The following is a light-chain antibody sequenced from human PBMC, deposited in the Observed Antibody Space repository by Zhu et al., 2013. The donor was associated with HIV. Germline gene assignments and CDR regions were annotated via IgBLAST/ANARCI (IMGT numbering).Light chain of an antibody. J-gene: IGKJ2*03. CDR3: QQFGSSPLYS. V-gene: IGKV3-20*01. CDR1: QSVSSSY. CDR2: GAS. Sequence: EIVLTQSPGTLSLSPGERATLSCRASQSVSSSYLAWYQQKPGQAPRLLIYGASSRATGIPDRFSGSGSGTDFTLTISRLEPEDFAVYYCQQFGSSPLYSFGQGTKLKIK.